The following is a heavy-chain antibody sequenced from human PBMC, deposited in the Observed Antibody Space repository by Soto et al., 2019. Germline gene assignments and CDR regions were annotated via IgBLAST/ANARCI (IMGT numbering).Heavy chain of an antibody. CDR1: GFTFSSYA. CDR3: ARDYASSGAGAFDI. Sequence: GGSLRLSCAASGFTFSSYAMHWVRQAPGKGLEWVAVISDDGRNKYYADSVKGRFTISRDNSKNTLYLQMNSLRPEDTAVYYCARDYASSGAGAFDIWGQGTMVTVSS. D-gene: IGHD3-10*01. CDR2: ISDDGRNK. J-gene: IGHJ3*02. V-gene: IGHV3-30*04.